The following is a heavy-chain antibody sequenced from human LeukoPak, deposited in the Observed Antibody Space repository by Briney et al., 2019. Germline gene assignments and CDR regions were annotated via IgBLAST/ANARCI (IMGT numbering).Heavy chain of an antibody. Sequence: SVKVSCKASGGTFISYAISWVRQAPGQGLEWMGRIIPILGIANYAQKFQGRVTITADKSTSTAYMELSSLRSEDTAVYYCARGQYDILTGYHYYYGMDVWGQGTTVTVSS. CDR3: ARGQYDILTGYHYYYGMDV. CDR1: GGTFISYA. J-gene: IGHJ6*02. D-gene: IGHD3-9*01. CDR2: IIPILGIA. V-gene: IGHV1-69*04.